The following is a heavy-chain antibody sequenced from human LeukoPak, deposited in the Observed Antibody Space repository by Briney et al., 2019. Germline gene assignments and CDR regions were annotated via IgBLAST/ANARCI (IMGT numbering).Heavy chain of an antibody. V-gene: IGHV4-59*01. CDR3: ARQQLPNGAYYFDY. Sequence: PSETLSLTCTVSGGSISPYYWSWIRQPPGKGQEWIGYIYYSGITNYNPSLKSRLTISVDTSNNQFSLRLNSVTAADTAVYYCARQQLPNGAYYFDYWGQGTLVTVSS. CDR1: GGSISPYY. D-gene: IGHD6-13*01. J-gene: IGHJ4*02. CDR2: IYYSGIT.